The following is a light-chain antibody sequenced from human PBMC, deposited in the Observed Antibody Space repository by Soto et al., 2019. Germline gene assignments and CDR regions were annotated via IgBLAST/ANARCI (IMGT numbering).Light chain of an antibody. CDR1: QSLLHSNGYNY. V-gene: IGKV2-28*01. CDR3: MDALQRPLT. CDR2: LGS. J-gene: IGKJ4*01. Sequence: DIVMTQSPLSLPVTPGEPASICCRSSQSLLHSNGYNYLDWYLQKPGQSPQLLIYLGSSRASGVPDRFSGSGSGTDFTLKISRVEAEDVGVYYCMDALQRPLTFGGGTKVEIK.